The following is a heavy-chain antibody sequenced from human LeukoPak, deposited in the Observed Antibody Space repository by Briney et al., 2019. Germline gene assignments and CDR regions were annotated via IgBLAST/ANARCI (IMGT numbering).Heavy chain of an antibody. V-gene: IGHV1-2*02. D-gene: IGHD2/OR15-2a*01. Sequence: ASVTVSCTASGYTFNNYYIHWLRQAPGQGLEWMGWINPNSAATNYVQYFEGRVTMTRDTSSSTVYMELSRLRSDDTAVYYCARSLGSLKEYWWFDPWGQGTLVTVSS. J-gene: IGHJ5*02. CDR2: INPNSAAT. CDR1: GYTFNNYY. CDR3: ARSLGSLKEYWWFDP.